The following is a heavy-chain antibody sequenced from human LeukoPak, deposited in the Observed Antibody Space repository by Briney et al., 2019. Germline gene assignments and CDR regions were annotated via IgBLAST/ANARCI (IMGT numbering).Heavy chain of an antibody. D-gene: IGHD3-22*01. CDR3: AKGYYYDSSGYYYHILFDY. Sequence: PGGSLRLSCAASGFTFSSYAMSWVRQAPGKGLEWVSAISGSGGSTYYADSVKGRFTISRGNSKNTLYLQMNSLRAEDTAVYYCAKGYYYDSSGYYYHILFDYWGQGTLVTVSS. CDR1: GFTFSSYA. CDR2: ISGSGGST. V-gene: IGHV3-23*01. J-gene: IGHJ4*02.